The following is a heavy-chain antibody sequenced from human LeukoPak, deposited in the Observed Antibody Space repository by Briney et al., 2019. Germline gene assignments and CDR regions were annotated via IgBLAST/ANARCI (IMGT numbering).Heavy chain of an antibody. CDR1: GLTFSNVW. CDR3: ASFRDTDN. V-gene: IGHV3-74*01. Sequence: GSLRLSCEVSGLTFSNVWMHWVRQAPGQGLVWVSRINTAGSTVYADPVKGRFTISRDNAKNMVYLQMNSLRAEDTAVYYCASFRDTDNWGRGTMVAVSS. J-gene: IGHJ3*01. CDR2: INTAGST. D-gene: IGHD2-21*01.